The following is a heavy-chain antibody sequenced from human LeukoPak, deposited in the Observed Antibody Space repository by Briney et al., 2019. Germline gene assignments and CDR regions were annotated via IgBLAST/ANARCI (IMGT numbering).Heavy chain of an antibody. CDR2: ISGDGGNT. CDR1: GFTFDDYA. CDR3: AKVRPGPFDY. Sequence: PGGSLRLSCAASGFTFDDYAMHWVRQAPGKGLEWVSLISGDGGNTYFADSVKGRFTISRDNSKNSLYLQMNSLRTEDTALYYCAKVRPGPFDYWGQGTLVTASS. D-gene: IGHD2-8*02. J-gene: IGHJ4*02. V-gene: IGHV3-43*02.